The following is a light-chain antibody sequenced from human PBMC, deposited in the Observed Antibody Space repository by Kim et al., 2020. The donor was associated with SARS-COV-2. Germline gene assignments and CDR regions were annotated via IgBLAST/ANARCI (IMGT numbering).Light chain of an antibody. J-gene: IGLJ3*02. CDR3: QTWDNRLV. CDR1: ELGKTY. Sequence: SYELTQPPSVSVSPVQTASITCSGHELGKTYVAWYQQKAGQSPVVVIYQDNKRPSGVPERFSGSNSGNTATLTISGTQSMDEADYFCQTWDNRLVFGGGT. CDR2: QDN. V-gene: IGLV3-1*01.